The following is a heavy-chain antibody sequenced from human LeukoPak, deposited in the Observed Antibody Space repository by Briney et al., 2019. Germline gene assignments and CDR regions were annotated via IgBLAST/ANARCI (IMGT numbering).Heavy chain of an antibody. J-gene: IGHJ4*02. CDR2: IRSKANSYAT. CDR3: TRSGVPAAQYYFDY. D-gene: IGHD2-2*01. V-gene: IGHV3-73*01. Sequence: GGSLRLSCAASGFTFSGSAMHWVRQASGKGLEWVGRIRSKANSYATAYAASVKGRFTISRDDSKNTAYLQMNGLKTEDTAVYYCTRSGVPAAQYYFDYWGQGTLVTVSS. CDR1: GFTFSGSA.